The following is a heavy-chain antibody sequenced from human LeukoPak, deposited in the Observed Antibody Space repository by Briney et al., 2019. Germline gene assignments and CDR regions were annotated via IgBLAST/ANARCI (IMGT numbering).Heavy chain of an antibody. Sequence: PSETLSLTCTVSGGSISSGDYYWSWIRQPPGKGLEWIGYIYYSGSTYYNPSLKSRVTISVDTSKNQFSLKLSSVTAADTAVYYCVGCIVEATPFDPWGQGTLVTVSS. J-gene: IGHJ5*02. CDR1: GGSISSGDYY. V-gene: IGHV4-30-4*01. CDR3: VGCIVEATPFDP. CDR2: IYYSGST. D-gene: IGHD1-26*01.